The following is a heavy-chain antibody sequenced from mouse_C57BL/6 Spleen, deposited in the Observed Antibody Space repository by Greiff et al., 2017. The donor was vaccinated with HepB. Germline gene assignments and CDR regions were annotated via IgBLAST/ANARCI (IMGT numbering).Heavy chain of an antibody. CDR2: INPGSGGT. V-gene: IGHV1-54*01. CDR1: GYAFTNYL. CDR3: LIYCGYDAPAY. J-gene: IGHJ3*01. Sequence: QVQLQQSGAELVRPGTSVKVSCKASGYAFTNYLIEWVKQRPGQGLEWIGVINPGSGGTNYNEKFKGKATLTADKSSSTAYMQLSSLTSEDSAVYFCLIYCGYDAPAYWGQGTLVTVSA. D-gene: IGHD2-2*01.